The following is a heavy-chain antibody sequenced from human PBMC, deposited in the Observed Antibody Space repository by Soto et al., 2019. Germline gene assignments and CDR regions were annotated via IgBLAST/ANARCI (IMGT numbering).Heavy chain of an antibody. V-gene: IGHV3-30-3*01. D-gene: IGHD3-22*01. Sequence: QVQLVESGGGVVQPGRSLRLSCAASGFTFSSYAMHWVRQAPGKGLEWVAVISYDGSNKYYADSVKGRFTISRDNSKNTLYLQMNSLRAEDTAVYYCARDLFSRYYDSSCYLGGCDYWGQGTLVTVSS. CDR1: GFTFSSYA. CDR3: ARDLFSRYYDSSCYLGGCDY. J-gene: IGHJ4*02. CDR2: ISYDGSNK.